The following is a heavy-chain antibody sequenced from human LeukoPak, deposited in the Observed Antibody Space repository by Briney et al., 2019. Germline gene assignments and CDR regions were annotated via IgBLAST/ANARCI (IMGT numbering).Heavy chain of an antibody. CDR2: MNPGSGNT. J-gene: IGHJ4*02. V-gene: IGHV1-8*02. D-gene: IGHD3/OR15-3a*01. Sequence: GASVKASCKASGYTFTGYYMHWVRQATGQGLEWMGWMNPGSGNTGYAQKFQGRVTMTRNTSISTVYMEVSGLRSEDTAVYYCTRGGIIILGVATVVDYWGQGTLVTVSS. CDR1: GYTFTGYY. CDR3: TRGGIIILGVATVVDY.